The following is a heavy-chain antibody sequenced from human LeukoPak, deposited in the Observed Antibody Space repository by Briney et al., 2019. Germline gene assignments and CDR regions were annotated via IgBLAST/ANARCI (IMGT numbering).Heavy chain of an antibody. Sequence: PSETLSLTCAVSGGSISSGGYSWSWIRQPPGKGLEWIGYIYYSGSTNYNPSLKSRVTISVDTSKNQFSLKLSSVTAADTAVYYCARYPLRYFDWFHKGAFDIWGQGTMVTVSS. D-gene: IGHD3-9*01. V-gene: IGHV4-61*08. J-gene: IGHJ3*02. CDR2: IYYSGST. CDR3: ARYPLRYFDWFHKGAFDI. CDR1: GGSISSGGYS.